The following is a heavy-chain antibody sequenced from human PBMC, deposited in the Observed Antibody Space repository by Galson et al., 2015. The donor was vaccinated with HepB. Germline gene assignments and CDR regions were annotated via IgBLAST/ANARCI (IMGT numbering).Heavy chain of an antibody. D-gene: IGHD6-13*01. J-gene: IGHJ4*02. CDR3: AARLMYSSSWYYFDY. V-gene: IGHV4-4*02. CDR1: GGSISSSNW. Sequence: SETLSLTCAVSGGSISSSNWWSWVRQPPGKGLEWIGEIYHSGSTNYNPSLKSRVTISVDKSKNQFSLKLSSVTAADTAVYYCAARLMYSSSWYYFDYWGQGTLVTVSS. CDR2: IYHSGST.